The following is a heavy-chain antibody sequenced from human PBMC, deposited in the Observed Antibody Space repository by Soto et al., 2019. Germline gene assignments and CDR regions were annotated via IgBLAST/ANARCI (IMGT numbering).Heavy chain of an antibody. J-gene: IGHJ6*02. CDR2: INHSGTT. CDR3: ARARFDSWSHIYYGLDV. D-gene: IGHD3-3*01. CDR1: GGSFSGYS. V-gene: IGHV4-34*01. Sequence: PSETLSLTCAVYGGSFSGYSWTWLRQPPGKGLEWIGEINHSGTTDYNPALKSRVTMSADTSKNQFSLRMTSVTAADTAVYYCARARFDSWSHIYYGLDVWGHGTTVTVSS.